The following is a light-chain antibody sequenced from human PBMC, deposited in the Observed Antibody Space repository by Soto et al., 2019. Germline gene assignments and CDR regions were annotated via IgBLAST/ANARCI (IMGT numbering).Light chain of an antibody. CDR3: SSYTISNTLPFV. CDR2: GVT. Sequence: QSVLTQPASVSGSPGQSITITCTGTRRDVGGYNYVSWYQQYPGKSPKLLIFGVTHRPSGVSTRFSGSKSGNTASLAISGLQAEDEADYYCSSYTISNTLPFVFGTGTRSPS. J-gene: IGLJ1*01. CDR1: RRDVGGYNY. V-gene: IGLV2-14*01.